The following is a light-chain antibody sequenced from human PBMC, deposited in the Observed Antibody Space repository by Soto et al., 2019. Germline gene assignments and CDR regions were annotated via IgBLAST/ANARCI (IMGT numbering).Light chain of an antibody. CDR2: DVS. CDR1: SSDVGGYNY. CDR3: SSYTSSSTSVV. Sequence: ALTQPASVSGSPGQSITISCTGTSSDVGGYNYVSWYQQHPGKAPKLMIYDVSNRPSGVSNRFPGSKSGNTASLTISGLQAEDEADYYCSSYTSSSTSVVFGGGTKLTVL. V-gene: IGLV2-14*01. J-gene: IGLJ2*01.